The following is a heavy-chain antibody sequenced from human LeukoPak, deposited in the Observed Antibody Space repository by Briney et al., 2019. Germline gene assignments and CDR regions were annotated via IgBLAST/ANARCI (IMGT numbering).Heavy chain of an antibody. Sequence: GGSLRLSCAASGFTFDDYAMHWVRQPPGKGLEWVSGISWNSGSIAYADSVKGRFTISRDNAKNSLYLQMNSLRAEDTALYYCAKGSVAAQVYYFDYWGQGTLVTVSS. CDR1: GFTFDDYA. CDR3: AKGSVAAQVYYFDY. V-gene: IGHV3-9*01. D-gene: IGHD6-19*01. CDR2: ISWNSGSI. J-gene: IGHJ4*02.